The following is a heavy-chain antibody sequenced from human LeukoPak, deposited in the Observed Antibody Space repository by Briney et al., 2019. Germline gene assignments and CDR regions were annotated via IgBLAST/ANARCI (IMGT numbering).Heavy chain of an antibody. CDR3: ARAKNKWMSSSSDYFDY. V-gene: IGHV4-59*12. J-gene: IGHJ4*02. CDR2: IYYSGST. Sequence: SGTLSLTCTVSGGSISSYYWSWIRQPPGKGLEWIGYIYYSGSTNYNPSLKSRVTMSVDTSKNQFSLKLSSVTAADTAVYYCARAKNKWMSSSSDYFDYWGQGTLVTVSS. D-gene: IGHD6-6*01. CDR1: GGSISSYY.